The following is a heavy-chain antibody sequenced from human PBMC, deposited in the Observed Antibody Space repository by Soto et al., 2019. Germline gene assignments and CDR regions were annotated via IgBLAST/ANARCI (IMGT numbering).Heavy chain of an antibody. V-gene: IGHV1-69*06. Sequence: QVQLVQSGAEVKNPGSSVKVSCKTSGGTFNSYLIDWVRQAPGQGLEWMGGIIPAFGTAKYAQKFQGRVTITADKSTTTAYMELRTLTSEDTVVEYCARGLVQPPVGLDFDTWGQGTLVTVSS. CDR3: ARGLVQPPVGLDFDT. D-gene: IGHD2-15*01. CDR1: GGTFNSYL. J-gene: IGHJ4*02. CDR2: IIPAFGTA.